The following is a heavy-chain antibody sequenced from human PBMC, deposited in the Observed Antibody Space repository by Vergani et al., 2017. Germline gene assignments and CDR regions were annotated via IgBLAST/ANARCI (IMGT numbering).Heavy chain of an antibody. CDR2: ISSSSSYI. D-gene: IGHD3-10*01. V-gene: IGHV3-21*04. CDR3: AKGRGFRGRGVLE. CDR1: GFTFSSYS. J-gene: IGHJ4*02. Sequence: EVQVVESGGGLVQPGGSLRLSCAASGFTFSSYSMNWVRQAPGKGLEWVSSISSSSSYIYYADSVKGRFTISRDNSKNSLYLQMNSLRTEDTALYYCAKGRGFRGRGVLEWGQGTLVTVSS.